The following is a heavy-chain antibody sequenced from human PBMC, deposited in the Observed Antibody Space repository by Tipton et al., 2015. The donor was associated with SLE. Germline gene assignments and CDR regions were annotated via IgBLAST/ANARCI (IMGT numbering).Heavy chain of an antibody. CDR1: GFTFSIYA. CDR2: ISYDGSNK. J-gene: IGHJ6*03. Sequence: QLVQSGGGVVQPGRSLRLSCAASGFTFSIYAMHWVRQAPGKGLEWVAVISYDGSNKYYADSVKGPLTISRDTSKNTLYLQMNSLRAEDTAVYYCAKRYYWNMYVRGTWTTVSFSS. CDR3: AKRYYWNMYV. V-gene: IGHV3-30-3*02. D-gene: IGHD1-20*01.